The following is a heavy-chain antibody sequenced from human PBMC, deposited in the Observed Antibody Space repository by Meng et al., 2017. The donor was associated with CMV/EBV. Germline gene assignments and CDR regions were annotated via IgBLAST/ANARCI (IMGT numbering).Heavy chain of an antibody. D-gene: IGHD3-3*01. V-gene: IGHV1-2*02. CDR2: INTNSGGT. Sequence: ASVKVSCKASGYTFTGYYMHWVRQAPGQGLEWMGWINTNSGGTNYAQKFQGRVTMTRDTSISTAYMELSRLRSDDTAVYYCAREEGTYYDFWSGQNWFDPWGQGTLVTVSS. J-gene: IGHJ5*02. CDR3: AREEGTYYDFWSGQNWFDP. CDR1: GYTFTGYY.